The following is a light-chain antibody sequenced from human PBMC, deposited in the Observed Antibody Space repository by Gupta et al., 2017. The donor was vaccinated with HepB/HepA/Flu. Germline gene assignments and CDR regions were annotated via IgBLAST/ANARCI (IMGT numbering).Light chain of an antibody. CDR1: SGHSDYA. CDR3: QTWGTDIQL. Sequence: QLVLTQSPSASASLGASVRLTCTLSSGHSDYAIAWHQQQPEQGPRYLMNLNSDGSHSKGDGIPDRFSGSRSGAERYLTISSLQSEDEADYYCQTWGTDIQLFGGGTKLTVL. V-gene: IGLV4-69*01. CDR2: LNSDGSH. J-gene: IGLJ2*01.